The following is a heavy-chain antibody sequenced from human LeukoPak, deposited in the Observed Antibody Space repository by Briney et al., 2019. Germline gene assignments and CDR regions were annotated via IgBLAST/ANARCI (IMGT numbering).Heavy chain of an antibody. Sequence: GGSLRLSCAASGFTFSTYWMSWVRQAPGKGLVWVSRINSDGSSTSYADSVKGRFTISRDNAKNTLYLQMNSLRAEDTAVYYCARDQWSYYDSSGYPIVFDYWGQGTLVTVSS. V-gene: IGHV3-74*01. CDR2: INSDGSST. J-gene: IGHJ4*02. CDR3: ARDQWSYYDSSGYPIVFDY. D-gene: IGHD3-22*01. CDR1: GFTFSTYW.